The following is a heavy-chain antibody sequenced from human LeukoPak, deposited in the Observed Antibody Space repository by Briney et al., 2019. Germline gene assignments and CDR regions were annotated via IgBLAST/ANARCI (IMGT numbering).Heavy chain of an antibody. CDR1: GFTFSSYG. V-gene: IGHV3-30*02. Sequence: GGSLRLSCAASGFTFSSYGMHWVRQAPGKGLEWVAFIRYDGSNKYYADSVKGRFTISGDNPRNTLYLQMNSLRAEDTAVYYCAKDLATAAARPYYFDYWGQGTLVTVSS. D-gene: IGHD6-13*01. CDR3: AKDLATAAARPYYFDY. J-gene: IGHJ4*02. CDR2: IRYDGSNK.